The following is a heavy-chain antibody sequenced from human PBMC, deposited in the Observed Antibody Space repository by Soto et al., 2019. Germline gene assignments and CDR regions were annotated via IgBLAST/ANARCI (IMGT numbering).Heavy chain of an antibody. Sequence: QVQLQESGPGLVKPSGTLSLSCAVSGDSISRRNWWSWVRQSPGQGLEWIGEIHHSGSTNYTLALRSRFTLSIDKSHNPFSMSLTSVTASDTAFYYCARATAVASAIVVGLDVLGQVTAVNV. J-gene: IGHJ6*02. V-gene: IGHV4-4*02. CDR3: ARATAVASAIVVGLDV. D-gene: IGHD2-21*02. CDR2: IHHSGST. CDR1: GDSISRRNW.